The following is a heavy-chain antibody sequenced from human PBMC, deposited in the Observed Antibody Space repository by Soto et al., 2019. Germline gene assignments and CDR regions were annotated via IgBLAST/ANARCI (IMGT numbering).Heavy chain of an antibody. V-gene: IGHV3-30*03. J-gene: IGHJ4*02. CDR1: GFTFSSYG. D-gene: IGHD6-6*01. CDR2: ISYDGSNK. CDR3: ARGGIAAHRIDY. Sequence: QPGGSLRLSCAASGFTFSSYGMHWVRQAPGKGLEWVAVISYDGSNKYYADSVKGRFTISRDNSKNTLYLQMNSLRAEDTAVYYCARGGIAAHRIDYWGQGTLVTVSS.